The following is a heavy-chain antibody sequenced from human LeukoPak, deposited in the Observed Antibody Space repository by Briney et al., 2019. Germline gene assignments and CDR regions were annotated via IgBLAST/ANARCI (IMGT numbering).Heavy chain of an antibody. D-gene: IGHD6-13*01. Sequence: SVKVSCKASAGTFSSYAISWVRQAPGQGLEWMGRIIPIFGTANYAQKFQGRVTITTDESTSTAYMELSSLRSEDTAVYYCATQAAAGTYWFDPWGQGTLVTVAS. CDR2: IIPIFGTA. J-gene: IGHJ5*02. V-gene: IGHV1-69*05. CDR1: AGTFSSYA. CDR3: ATQAAAGTYWFDP.